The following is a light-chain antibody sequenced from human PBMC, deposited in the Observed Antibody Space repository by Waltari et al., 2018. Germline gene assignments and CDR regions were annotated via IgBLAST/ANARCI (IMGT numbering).Light chain of an antibody. CDR1: QSVNWY. CDR2: ETS. V-gene: IGKV3-11*01. CDR3: QHRRNLPLS. Sequence: SCVASQSVNWYLAWYQQRPVHAPRRLIYETSNTSTGIPARFIGSGSETDFTLTISSLGPDDSAVYYCQHRRNLPLSFVEGAKVEIK. J-gene: IGKJ4*01.